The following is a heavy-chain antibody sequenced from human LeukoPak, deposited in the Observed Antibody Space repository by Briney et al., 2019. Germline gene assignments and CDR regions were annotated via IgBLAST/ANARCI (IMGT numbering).Heavy chain of an antibody. D-gene: IGHD1-1*01. J-gene: IGHJ3*02. CDR3: ARRVPGDAFDI. Sequence: PSETLSLTCTVSGGSISSYYWSWIRQPPGKGLEWIGYIYTSGSTNYNPSLTSRVTISVDTSKNQFSLKLSSVTASDTAVYYCARRVPGDAFDIWGQGTMVTVSS. CDR1: GGSISSYY. V-gene: IGHV4-4*09. CDR2: IYTSGST.